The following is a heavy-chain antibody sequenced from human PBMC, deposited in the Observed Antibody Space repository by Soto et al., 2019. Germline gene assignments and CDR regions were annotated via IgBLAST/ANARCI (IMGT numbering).Heavy chain of an antibody. CDR1: GYTFTSYD. D-gene: IGHD2-15*01. V-gene: IGHV1-8*01. CDR3: ARGRDIVVVVAATTNYYYYMDV. Sequence: QVQLVQSGAEVKKPGASVKVSCKASGYTFTSYDINWVRQATGQGLEWMGWMNPNSGNTGYEQTFQGRVTMTRNTSRSTAYMELSSLRSEDTAVYYCARGRDIVVVVAATTNYYYYMDVWGKGTTVTVSS. J-gene: IGHJ6*03. CDR2: MNPNSGNT.